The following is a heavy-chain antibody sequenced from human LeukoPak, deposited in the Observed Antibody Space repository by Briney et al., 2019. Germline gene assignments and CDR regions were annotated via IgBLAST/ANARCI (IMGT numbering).Heavy chain of an antibody. CDR2: IYYSGSA. Sequence: SETLSLTCSVSGGSISSYYWSWIRQPPGKGLEWIGYIYYSGSANYNPSLKSRVTISADTSKNQFSLKLSSVTAADTAMYYCARRGYSSGSYYFDYWGQGALVTVAS. D-gene: IGHD6-19*01. V-gene: IGHV4-59*08. CDR1: GGSISSYY. J-gene: IGHJ4*02. CDR3: ARRGYSSGSYYFDY.